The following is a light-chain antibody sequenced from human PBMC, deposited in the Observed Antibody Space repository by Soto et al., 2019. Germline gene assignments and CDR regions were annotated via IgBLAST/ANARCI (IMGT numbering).Light chain of an antibody. J-gene: IGKJ1*01. Sequence: EIVLTQSPGTLSLSPGERATLFCRASQSVSSSYLVWYQQKPGQAPRLLLYGASSRATGIPDRFSGSGFGTDFTLTISRLEPEDFAVYYCQEYGTSRTFGQGTKVEIK. CDR2: GAS. CDR1: QSVSSSY. CDR3: QEYGTSRT. V-gene: IGKV3-20*01.